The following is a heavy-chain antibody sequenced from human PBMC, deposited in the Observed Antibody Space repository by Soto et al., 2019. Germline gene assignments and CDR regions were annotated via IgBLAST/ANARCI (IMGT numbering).Heavy chain of an antibody. D-gene: IGHD3-10*01. V-gene: IGHV3-21*01. CDR1: GFTFSSYS. Sequence: EVQLVESGGGLVKPGGSLRLSCAASGFTFSSYSMNCVRQAPGKGLEWVSSISSSSSYIYYADSVKGRFTISRDNAKNALYLQMNSLRAEDTAVYYCARANLWFGELLLDYWGQGTLVTVSS. CDR3: ARANLWFGELLLDY. CDR2: ISSSSSYI. J-gene: IGHJ4*02.